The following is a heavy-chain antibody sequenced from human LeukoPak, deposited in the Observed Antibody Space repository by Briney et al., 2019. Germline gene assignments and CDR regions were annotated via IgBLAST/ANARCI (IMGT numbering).Heavy chain of an antibody. D-gene: IGHD3-22*01. Sequence: VASVKVSCKVSGYTLTELSMHWVRQAPGKGLEWMGGFDPEDGETIYAQKFQGRVTMTEDTSTDTAYMELSSLRSEDTAVYYCARGWDSSGQIPFFYWGQGTLVTVSS. CDR1: GYTLTELS. CDR2: FDPEDGET. J-gene: IGHJ4*02. CDR3: ARGWDSSGQIPFFY. V-gene: IGHV1-24*01.